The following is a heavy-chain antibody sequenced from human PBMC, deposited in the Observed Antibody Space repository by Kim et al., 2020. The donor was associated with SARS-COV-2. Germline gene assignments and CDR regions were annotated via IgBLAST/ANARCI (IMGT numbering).Heavy chain of an antibody. Sequence: SETLSLTCAVYGGSFSGHYWNWIRQSPGKGLEWIGEIKHSGSTNYSPSLQSRVTMSLDTSKNQFSLKLRSVTAADTAVYYCARATPYNWRTMYYYYYMDV. J-gene: IGHJ6*03. CDR2: IKHSGST. CDR3: ARATPYNWRTMYYYYYMDV. CDR1: GGSFSGHY. V-gene: IGHV4-34*01. D-gene: IGHD1-20*01.